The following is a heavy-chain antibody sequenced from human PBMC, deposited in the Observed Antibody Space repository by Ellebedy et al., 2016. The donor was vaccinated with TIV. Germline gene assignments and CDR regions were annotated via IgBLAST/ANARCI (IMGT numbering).Heavy chain of an antibody. CDR1: GFTFGDFA. V-gene: IGHV3-23*01. CDR2: LWGNGGGA. CDR3: AKMYGHPVERYYFDY. D-gene: IGHD2-8*01. Sequence: PSETLSLTCAASGFTFGDFAMSWVRQAPGKGLEWVSFLWGNGGGAHADSVKGRFTMSRENSKNTLSLQMNSLKVEDTAVYYCAKMYGHPVERYYFDYWGQGTLVTVSS. J-gene: IGHJ4*02.